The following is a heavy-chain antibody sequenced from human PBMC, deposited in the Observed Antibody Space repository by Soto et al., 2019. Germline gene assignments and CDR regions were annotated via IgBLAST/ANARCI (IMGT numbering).Heavy chain of an antibody. CDR1: GFTFSSYE. J-gene: IGHJ6*02. D-gene: IGHD6-6*01. CDR3: ARQIYSSSLWGYGMDV. Sequence: EVQLVESGGGLVQPGGSLRLSCAASGFTFSSYEMNWVRQAPGKGLEWVSYISSSGSTIDYADSVKGRITISRDNAKNSLYLQMNSLRAEDTAVYYCARQIYSSSLWGYGMDVWGQGTTVTVSS. V-gene: IGHV3-48*03. CDR2: ISSSGSTI.